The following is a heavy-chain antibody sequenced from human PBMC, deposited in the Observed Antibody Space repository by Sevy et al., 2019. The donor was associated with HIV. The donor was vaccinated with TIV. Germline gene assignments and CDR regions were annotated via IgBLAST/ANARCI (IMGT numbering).Heavy chain of an antibody. Sequence: ASVEVSCKASGYTFTSYGISWVRQAPGQGLEWMGWISAYNGNTNYAQKLQGRVTMTTDTSTSTAYMELRSLRSDDTAVYYCARHALTDTWFDYWGQGTLVTVSS. CDR3: ARHALTDTWFDY. D-gene: IGHD5-18*01. V-gene: IGHV1-18*01. J-gene: IGHJ4*02. CDR2: ISAYNGNT. CDR1: GYTFTSYG.